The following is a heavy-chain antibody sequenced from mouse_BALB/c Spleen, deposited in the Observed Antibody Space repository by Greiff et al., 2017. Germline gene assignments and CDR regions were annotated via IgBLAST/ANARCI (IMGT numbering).Heavy chain of an antibody. CDR2: IDPETGGT. V-gene: IGHV1-15*01. CDR3: TGKGWFAY. CDR1: GYTFTDYE. Sequence: VQLQESGAELVRPGASVTLSCKASGYTFTDYEMHWVKQTPVHGLEWIGAIDPETGGTAYNQKFKGKATLTADKSSSTGYMELRSLTSEDSAVYYDTGKGWFAYWGQGTLVTVSA. J-gene: IGHJ3*01.